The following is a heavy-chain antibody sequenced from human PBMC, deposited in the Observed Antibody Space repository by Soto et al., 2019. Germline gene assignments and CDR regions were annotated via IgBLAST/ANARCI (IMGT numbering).Heavy chain of an antibody. CDR1: GYTFTSYG. V-gene: IGHV1-18*01. CDR3: ARASDDSSGYYYDLYYFGY. CDR2: ISAYNGNT. Sequence: RASVKVSCKASGYTFTSYGISWVRQAPGQGLEWMGWISAYNGNTNYAQKLQGRVTMTTDTSTSTAYMELRSLRSDDTAVYYCARASDDSSGYYYDLYYFGYWGQGTLVTVCS. J-gene: IGHJ4*02. D-gene: IGHD3-22*01.